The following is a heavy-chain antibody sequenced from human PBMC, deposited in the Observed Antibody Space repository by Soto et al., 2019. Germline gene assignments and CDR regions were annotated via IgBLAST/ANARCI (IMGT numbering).Heavy chain of an antibody. V-gene: IGHV3-23*01. CDR1: GFKFSNYA. CDR3: AKDRRAGGNSAFYFDF. D-gene: IGHD3-16*01. J-gene: IGHJ4*02. CDR2: ISATGGGT. Sequence: GESLKISCAASGFKFSNYAMSWVRQAPGKGLEWVSLISATGGGTYYADSVKGRFTISRDNSPNTLYLQVHSLTAEDTAVYYCAKDRRAGGNSAFYFDFWGQGAQVTVSS.